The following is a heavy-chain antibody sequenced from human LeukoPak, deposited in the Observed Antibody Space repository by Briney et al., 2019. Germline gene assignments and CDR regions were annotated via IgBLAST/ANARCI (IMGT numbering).Heavy chain of an antibody. V-gene: IGHV4-4*07. Sequence: SETLSLTCTVSGYSISSGYYWSWIRQPAGKGLEWIGRIYSSGSTNYNPSLKSRVTMSVDTSKNQFSLKLNSVTAADTAVYYCARNGDSAHTWFDPWGQGTLVTVSS. CDR3: ARNGDSAHTWFDP. D-gene: IGHD4-17*01. CDR1: GYSISSGYY. CDR2: IYSSGST. J-gene: IGHJ5*02.